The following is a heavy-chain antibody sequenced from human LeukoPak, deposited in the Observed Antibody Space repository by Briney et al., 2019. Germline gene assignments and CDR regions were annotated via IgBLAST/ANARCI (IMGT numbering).Heavy chain of an antibody. D-gene: IGHD6-19*01. Sequence: ASVKVSCKASGYTFTSYAMHWVRQAPGQRLEWMGWINAGNGNTKYSQKFQGRVTITRDTSASTAYMELSSLGSEDTAVYYCAREETDSSGWWWYFDYWGQGTLVTVSS. CDR3: AREETDSSGWWWYFDY. J-gene: IGHJ4*02. CDR2: INAGNGNT. V-gene: IGHV1-3*01. CDR1: GYTFTSYA.